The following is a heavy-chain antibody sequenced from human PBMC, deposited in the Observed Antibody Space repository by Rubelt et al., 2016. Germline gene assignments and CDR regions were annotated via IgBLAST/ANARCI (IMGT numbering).Heavy chain of an antibody. D-gene: IGHD3-16*01. J-gene: IGHJ4*02. CDR2: IYYSGST. CDR3: ARQVRVVYYSDY. Sequence: QLQLQESGPGLVKPSETLSLTCTVSGGSISSYYWSWIRQPAGKGLEWIGYIYYSGSTNYNPSLKSRVTISLDTSKNQFSLRLGLVTAAATAVYYWARQVRVVYYSDYWGQGTLVTVSS. CDR1: GGSISSYY. V-gene: IGHV4-59*08.